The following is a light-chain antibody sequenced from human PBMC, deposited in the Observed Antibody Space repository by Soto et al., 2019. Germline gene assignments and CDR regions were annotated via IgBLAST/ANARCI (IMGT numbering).Light chain of an antibody. CDR2: DVS. V-gene: IGLV2-14*01. CDR1: SSDVGGYNY. Sequence: QSALTQPPSASGSPGQSVTISCTGTSSDVGGYNYVSWYQQHPGKAPKFMIHDVSNRPSGVSNLFSGSKSGNTASLTISGLQAEDEADYYCSSYTSSSTLGYVFGTGTKVTVL. CDR3: SSYTSSSTLGYV. J-gene: IGLJ1*01.